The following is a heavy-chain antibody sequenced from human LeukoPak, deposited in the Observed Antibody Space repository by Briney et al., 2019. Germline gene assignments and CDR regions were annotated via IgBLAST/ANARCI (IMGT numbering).Heavy chain of an antibody. D-gene: IGHD3-16*01. CDR2: FDPEDGET. CDR1: GYTLTELS. Sequence: GAPVKVSCKVSGYTLTELSMHWVRQAPGKGIEWMGGFDPEDGETTYAQKFQGRVTMPEDTSTDTAYMELSSLRSEDTAVYYCARPRAGGYFDYWGQGTLVTVSS. V-gene: IGHV1-24*01. J-gene: IGHJ4*02. CDR3: ARPRAGGYFDY.